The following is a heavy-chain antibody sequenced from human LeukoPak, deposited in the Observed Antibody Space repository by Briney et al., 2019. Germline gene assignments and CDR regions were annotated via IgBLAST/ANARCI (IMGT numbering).Heavy chain of an antibody. CDR3: ARVGYCSSTSCYSRVYYYYGMDV. V-gene: IGHV1-18*01. D-gene: IGHD2-2*02. CDR2: ISAYNGNT. Sequence: ASVKVSCKASGYTFTGYGISWVRQAPGQGLEWMGWISAYNGNTNYAQKLQGRVTMTTDTSTSTAYMELRSLRSDDTAVYYCARVGYCSSTSCYSRVYYYYGMDVWGQGTTVTVSS. CDR1: GYTFTGYG. J-gene: IGHJ6*02.